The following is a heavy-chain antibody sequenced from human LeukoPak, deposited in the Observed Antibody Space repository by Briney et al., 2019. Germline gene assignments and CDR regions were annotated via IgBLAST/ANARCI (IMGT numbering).Heavy chain of an antibody. CDR3: ARMYPSQRSLGEYYYYYYYMDV. CDR2: IYTSGST. J-gene: IGHJ6*03. CDR1: GGSISSYY. D-gene: IGHD3-10*01. Sequence: PSETLSLTCTVSGGSISSYYWSWIRQPAGKGLEWIGRIYTSGSTNYNPSLKSRVTMSVDTSKNQFSLKLSSVTAADTAVYYCARMYPSQRSLGEYYYYYYYMDVWGKGTTVTISS. V-gene: IGHV4-4*07.